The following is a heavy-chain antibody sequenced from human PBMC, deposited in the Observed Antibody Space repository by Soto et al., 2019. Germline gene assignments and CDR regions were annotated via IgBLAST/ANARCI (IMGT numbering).Heavy chain of an antibody. CDR1: GGTFSSDS. V-gene: IGHV1-69*12. CDR2: IIPMFDTP. J-gene: IGHJ4*02. Sequence: QVQLVQSGAEVKKPGSSVKVSCKASGGTFSSDSFSWVRQAPGQGLEWMGGIIPMFDTPIYAQKFQDSVTITAAESTSTAYMQPSSLRSGDTAVYYCARSGGLDRDFNYWGQGSLVTVSS. CDR3: ARSGGLDRDFNY. D-gene: IGHD2-15*01.